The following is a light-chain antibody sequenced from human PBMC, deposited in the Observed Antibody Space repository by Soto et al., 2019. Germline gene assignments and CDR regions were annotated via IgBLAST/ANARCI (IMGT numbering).Light chain of an antibody. Sequence: EILMTQSPATLSGSPGERATLSCGASQSVSSNLAWYQQKPGQAPRLLIYGASTRATGIPARFSGSGSGTDFNLTIRRLEPEDFAVYYCQQYGSSYPWTFGPGTKV. J-gene: IGKJ1*01. CDR2: GAS. CDR3: QQYGSSYPWT. V-gene: IGKV3-15*01. CDR1: QSVSSN.